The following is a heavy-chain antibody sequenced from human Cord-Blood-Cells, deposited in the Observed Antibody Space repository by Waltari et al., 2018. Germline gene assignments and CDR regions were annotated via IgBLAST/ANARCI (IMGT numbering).Heavy chain of an antibody. CDR1: GGSISSSNW. CDR3: ARDLGGGYYYFDY. Sequence: AVSGGSISSSNWWSWVRQPPVKGLEWIGEIYHSGSTNYNPSLKSRVTISVDKSKNQFSLKLSSVTAADTAVYYCARDLGGGYYYFDYWGQGTLVTVSS. CDR2: IYHSGST. J-gene: IGHJ4*02. V-gene: IGHV4-4*02. D-gene: IGHD3-22*01.